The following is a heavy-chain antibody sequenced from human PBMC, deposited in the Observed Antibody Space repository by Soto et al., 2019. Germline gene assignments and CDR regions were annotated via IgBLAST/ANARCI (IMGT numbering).Heavy chain of an antibody. CDR1: GGSIRSSSCY. D-gene: IGHD6-19*01. CDR3: ARGKKSIAVAGRNYYYYGMDV. J-gene: IGHJ6*02. Sequence: PSETLSLTCTVSGGSIRSSSCYWGWIRQPPGKGLEWIGSIYYSGSTNYNPSLKSRVTISVDTSKNQFSLQLSSVTAADTAVYYCARGKKSIAVAGRNYYYYGMDVWGQGTTVTVSS. CDR2: IYYSGST. V-gene: IGHV4-39*07.